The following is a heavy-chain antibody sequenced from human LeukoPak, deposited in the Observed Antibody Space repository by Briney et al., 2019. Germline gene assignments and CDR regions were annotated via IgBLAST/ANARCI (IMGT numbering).Heavy chain of an antibody. CDR2: IYSGGSK. J-gene: IGHJ4*02. Sequence: GGSLRLSCAASGFSVSSNYINWVRQAPGKGLEWVSLIYSGGSKYYSDSVKGRFSISRDDSKNTVYLQMNRLRVEDTAVYYCARTTMTRGVGRDWGRGTLVTVSS. V-gene: IGHV3-66*01. D-gene: IGHD3-10*01. CDR1: GFSVSSNY. CDR3: ARTTMTRGVGRD.